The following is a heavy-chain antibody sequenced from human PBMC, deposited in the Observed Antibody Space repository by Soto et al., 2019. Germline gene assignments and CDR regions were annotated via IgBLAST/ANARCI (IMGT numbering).Heavy chain of an antibody. D-gene: IGHD5-12*01. CDR1: GGTFSSYA. CDR2: IIPIFGTA. J-gene: IGHJ6*02. V-gene: IGHV1-69*01. CDR3: ARAYGRDIVSTQRGYYYGMDV. Sequence: QVQLVQSGAEVKKPGSSVKVSCKASGGTFSSYAISWVRQAPGQGLEWMGGIIPIFGTANYAQKFQGRVTITADESTSTAYMELSSLRSEDTAVYYCARAYGRDIVSTQRGYYYGMDVWGQGTTVTVSS.